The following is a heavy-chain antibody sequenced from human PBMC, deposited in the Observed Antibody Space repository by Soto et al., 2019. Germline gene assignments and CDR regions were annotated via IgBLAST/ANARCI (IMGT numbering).Heavy chain of an antibody. CDR3: ARDLGDYGPAVIDY. CDR1: GFTFSTYS. CDR2: IGSSSTTI. V-gene: IGHV3-48*01. J-gene: IGHJ4*02. Sequence: EVQLVESGGGLVQPGGSLRLSCAASGFTFSTYSMNWVRQAPGKGLEWVPYIGSSSTTIYYADSVKGRFTISRDNAKNSLYLQMNSLRAEDTAVYYCARDLGDYGPAVIDYWGLGTLVTVSS. D-gene: IGHD4-17*01.